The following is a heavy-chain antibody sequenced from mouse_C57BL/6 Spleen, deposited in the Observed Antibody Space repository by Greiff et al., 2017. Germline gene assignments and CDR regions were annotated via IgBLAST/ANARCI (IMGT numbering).Heavy chain of an antibody. Sequence: EVQLQESGGGLVKPGGSLKLSCAASGFTFSSYTMSWVRQTPEKRLEWVATISGGGGNTYYPDSVKGRFTISRDNAKNTLYLQMSSLRSEDTALYYCARHLMVTTAYYFDYWGQGTTLTVSS. V-gene: IGHV5-9*01. J-gene: IGHJ2*01. CDR3: ARHLMVTTAYYFDY. CDR2: ISGGGGNT. CDR1: GFTFSSYT. D-gene: IGHD2-3*01.